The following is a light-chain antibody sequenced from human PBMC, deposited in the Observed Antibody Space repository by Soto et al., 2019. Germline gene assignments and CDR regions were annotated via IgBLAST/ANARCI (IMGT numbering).Light chain of an antibody. CDR3: QHYGGSSKT. Sequence: EIVLTQYPGTLSLSPGERVTLSCRASQSVSNNYLAWYQQKPGQAPRLLIFDASNRATGIPDRISGSGSGTDFTLTISRLEPEDFAVYYCQHYGGSSKTFGQGTKVDI. V-gene: IGKV3-20*01. CDR2: DAS. CDR1: QSVSNNY. J-gene: IGKJ1*01.